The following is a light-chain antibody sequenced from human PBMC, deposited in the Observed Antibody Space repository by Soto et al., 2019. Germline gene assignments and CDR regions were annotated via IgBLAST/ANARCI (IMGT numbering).Light chain of an antibody. Sequence: DIQMTQSPSTLSASVGDRVTITCRASQSISSWLAWYQQKPGKAPKLLIYDASSLESGVPSRFSGSGSGTEFTLTISSLQPDDFATYYYQQYNSYSTFGRGTKVEIK. CDR1: QSISSW. CDR2: DAS. V-gene: IGKV1-5*01. J-gene: IGKJ4*02. CDR3: QQYNSYST.